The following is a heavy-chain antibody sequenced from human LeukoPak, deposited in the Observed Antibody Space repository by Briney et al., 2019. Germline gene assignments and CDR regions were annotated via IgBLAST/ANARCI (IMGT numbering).Heavy chain of an antibody. J-gene: IGHJ5*02. Sequence: GGSLRLSCAASGFTVSSTYMSWVRQSPGKGLEWVSVLYSGGTTYYADSMKGRITISRDTSKNTLYLQMNSLRAEDTAVYYCARDRDGYSYGYVGWFDPWGQGTLVTVSS. V-gene: IGHV3-66*01. CDR1: GFTVSSTY. CDR2: LYSGGTT. CDR3: ARDRDGYSYGYVGWFDP. D-gene: IGHD5-18*01.